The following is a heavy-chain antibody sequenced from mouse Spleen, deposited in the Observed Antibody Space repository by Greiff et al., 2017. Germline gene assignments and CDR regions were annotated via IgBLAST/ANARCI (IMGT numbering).Heavy chain of an antibody. D-gene: IGHD1-2*01. Sequence: EVKLEESGPGLVKPSQSLSLTCSVTGYSITSGYYWNWIRQFPGNKLEWMGYISYDGSNNYNPSLKNRISITRDTSKNQFFLKLNSVTTEDTATYYCARIPLLRLRAWYFDVWGAGTTVTVSS. J-gene: IGHJ1*01. CDR1: GYSITSGYY. V-gene: IGHV3-6*01. CDR3: ARIPLLRLRAWYFDV. CDR2: ISYDGSN.